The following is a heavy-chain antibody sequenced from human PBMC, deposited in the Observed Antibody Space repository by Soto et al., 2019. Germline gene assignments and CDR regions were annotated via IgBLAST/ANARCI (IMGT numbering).Heavy chain of an antibody. V-gene: IGHV1-69*11. D-gene: IGHD3-16*02. CDR2: IVPSLDTK. Sequence: QVHLVQSGTEVKKPGSSVKVSCKASGGTFSSSGFSWVRQAPGQGLEWMGKIVPSLDTKNYAQKFQARATITGDEVTSTAYMELRSLRSEDTAVYYCARWPQPRYTADPYAVDVWGQGTRVIVSS. J-gene: IGHJ6*02. CDR3: ARWPQPRYTADPYAVDV. CDR1: GGTFSSSG.